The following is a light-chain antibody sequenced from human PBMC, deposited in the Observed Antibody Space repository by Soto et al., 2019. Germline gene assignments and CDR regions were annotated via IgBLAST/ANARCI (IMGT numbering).Light chain of an antibody. CDR1: SSDVGGYNY. J-gene: IGLJ1*01. CDR2: EVN. Sequence: QSALTRPPSASGSPGQSVTISCTGTSSDVGGYNYVSWYQQNPGKVPKLMIYEVNNRPSGVPDRFSGSKSGNTASLTVSGLQAEDEADYYCTSYAGGNNVFGTGTKLTVL. CDR3: TSYAGGNNV. V-gene: IGLV2-8*01.